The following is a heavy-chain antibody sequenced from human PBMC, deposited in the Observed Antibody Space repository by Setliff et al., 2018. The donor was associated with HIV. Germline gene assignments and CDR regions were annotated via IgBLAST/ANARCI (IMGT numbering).Heavy chain of an antibody. CDR1: GGSISSSSYY. J-gene: IGHJ4*02. CDR2: IYYSGST. CDR3: AISIVGVTSEMY. Sequence: PSETLSLTCTVSGGSISSSSYYWGWIRQPPGKGPEWIGSIYYSGSTYYNPSLKSRVTVSVDTSKTQYSLKMISVTAADTAMYYCAISIVGVTSEMYWAQGTLVTVSS. V-gene: IGHV4-39*07. D-gene: IGHD2-21*02.